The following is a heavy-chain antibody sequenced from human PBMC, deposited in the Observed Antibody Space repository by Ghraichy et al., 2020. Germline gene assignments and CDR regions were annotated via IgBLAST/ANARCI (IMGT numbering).Heavy chain of an antibody. D-gene: IGHD2-2*02. CDR3: TTHGLGVSLVMGAAILDAFDI. V-gene: IGHV3-7*03. Sequence: SLRLSCAASGFTFSGYWLSWVRQAPGKRPEWVANIKEDGSEKYYADSVKGRFTISRDNAKNSLSLQMNSLRFEDTAVYYCTTHGLGVSLVMGAAILDAFDIWGQGTTVTVSS. CDR1: GFTFSGYW. J-gene: IGHJ3*02. CDR2: IKEDGSEK.